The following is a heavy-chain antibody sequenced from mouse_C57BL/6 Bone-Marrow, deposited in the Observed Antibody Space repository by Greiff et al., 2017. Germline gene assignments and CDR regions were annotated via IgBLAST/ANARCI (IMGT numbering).Heavy chain of an antibody. Sequence: VQLQQPGAELVMPGASVKLSCKASGYTFTSYWMHWVKQRPGQGLEWIGETDPSDSYTNYNQKFKGKSTLTVDKSSSTAYMQLSSLTSEDSAVYYCARSEYHFDYWGQGTTLTVSS. V-gene: IGHV1-69*01. CDR1: GYTFTSYW. J-gene: IGHJ2*01. CDR2: TDPSDSYT. CDR3: ARSEYHFDY. D-gene: IGHD5-2*01.